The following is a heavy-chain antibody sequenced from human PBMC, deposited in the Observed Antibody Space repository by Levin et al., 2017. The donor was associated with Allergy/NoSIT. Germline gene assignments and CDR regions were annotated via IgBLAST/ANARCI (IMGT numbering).Heavy chain of an antibody. D-gene: IGHD1-26*01. CDR2: ITSDGSNK. CDR3: AKGGDFDY. J-gene: IGHJ4*02. V-gene: IGHV3-30*18. CDR1: GFSFSTYG. Sequence: QTGGSLRLSCAASGFSFSTYGIQWVRQAPGKGLEWVALITSDGSNKYHADPVKGRFSISRDNSKNTVYLQMNSLRAEDTAVYYCAKGGDFDYWGLGTVVTVSS.